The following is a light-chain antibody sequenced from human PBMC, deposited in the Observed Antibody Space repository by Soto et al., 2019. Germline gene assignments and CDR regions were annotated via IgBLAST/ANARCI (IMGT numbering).Light chain of an antibody. CDR2: STS. Sequence: DIQLTQSPSFLSASVGDRVTITCRASQDISTFLAWYQQKPGKAPQLLIYSTSNLHSGVPSRFSGSGSGTEFTLTVSSLQPEIFATYHCKQHNSYPYIFGQGTNLEIK. CDR3: KQHNSYPYI. J-gene: IGKJ2*01. CDR1: QDISTF. V-gene: IGKV1-9*01.